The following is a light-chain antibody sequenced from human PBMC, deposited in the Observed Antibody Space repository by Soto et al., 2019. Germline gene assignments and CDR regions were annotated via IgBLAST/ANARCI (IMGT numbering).Light chain of an antibody. Sequence: LTQPASVSGSPGQSITISCTGTSSDVGGYDYVSWFQQHPDKAPTLVVYEVSNRPSGVSNRFSGSKSGNTASLTIFGLRAEDEADYYCTSYTNSGTLVXGGGTTVTVL. V-gene: IGLV2-14*01. CDR3: TSYTNSGTLV. CDR2: EVS. J-gene: IGLJ3*02. CDR1: SSDVGGYDY.